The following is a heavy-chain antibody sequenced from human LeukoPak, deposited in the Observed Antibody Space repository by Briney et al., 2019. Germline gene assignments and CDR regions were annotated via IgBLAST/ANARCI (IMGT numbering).Heavy chain of an antibody. V-gene: IGHV3-9*01. CDR1: GFTFDDYA. J-gene: IGHJ4*02. Sequence: PGRSLRLSCAASGFTFDDYAMRWVRQAPGKGLEWVSGISWNSGSIGYADSVKGRFTISRDNAKNSLYLQMNSLRAEDTALYYCAKDLSYIAVAGPLDYWGQGTLVTVSS. D-gene: IGHD6-19*01. CDR2: ISWNSGSI. CDR3: AKDLSYIAVAGPLDY.